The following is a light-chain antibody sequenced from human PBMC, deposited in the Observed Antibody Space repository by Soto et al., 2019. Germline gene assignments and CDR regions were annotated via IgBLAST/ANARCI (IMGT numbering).Light chain of an antibody. J-gene: IGKJ5*01. CDR2: GAS. CDR3: QQYGNSPIT. V-gene: IGKV3-20*01. CDR1: QSVTSNY. Sequence: EIVLTQSPGTLSLSPGERATLSCRASQSVTSNYLAWYQQKPGQAPRLLIFGASIRDTGIPDRFSGSGSGTDFTLTISRLEPEDFAVYYCQQYGNSPITFGQGTRLEN.